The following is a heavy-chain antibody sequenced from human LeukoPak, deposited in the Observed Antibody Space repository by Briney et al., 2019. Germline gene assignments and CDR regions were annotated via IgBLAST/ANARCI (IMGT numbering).Heavy chain of an antibody. J-gene: IGHJ4*02. Sequence: ASVKVSCKASGYTFTSYGISWVRQAPGQGLEWMGWISAYNGNTNYAQKLQGRVTMTTDTSTSTAYMELRSLRSDDTAVYYCARDILVATAFRHYFDYWGQGTLVTVSS. V-gene: IGHV1-18*01. CDR2: ISAYNGNT. D-gene: IGHD5-12*01. CDR3: ARDILVATAFRHYFDY. CDR1: GYTFTSYG.